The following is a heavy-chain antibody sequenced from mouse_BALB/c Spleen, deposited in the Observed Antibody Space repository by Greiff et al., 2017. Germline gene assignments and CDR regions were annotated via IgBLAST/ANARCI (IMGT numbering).Heavy chain of an antibody. CDR1: GYTFTDYA. V-gene: IGHV1S137*01. CDR3: ARDYYGSSYDY. D-gene: IGHD1-1*01. J-gene: IGHJ2*01. Sequence: VQLHQSGAELVRPGVSVKISCKGSGYTFTDYAMHWVKQIHAKSLEWIGVISTYYGDASYNQKFKGKATMTVDKSSSTAYMELARLTSEDSAIYYCARDYYGSSYDYWGQGTTLTVSS. CDR2: ISTYYGDA.